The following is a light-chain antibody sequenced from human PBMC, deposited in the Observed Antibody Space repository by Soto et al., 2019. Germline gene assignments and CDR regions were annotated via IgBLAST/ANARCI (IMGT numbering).Light chain of an antibody. CDR3: MKGLQSPVS. V-gene: IGKV2-28*01. Sequence: DTVMTQSPLSLSVTPGEPASISCRSSQSLLHSNGDNYLDWYVQKPGQSPQLLIYLGSNRASGDPERFSGSKAGTDFTLKISRVEAEDVGVYYCMKGLQSPVSFGGGTKVEIK. CDR2: LGS. CDR1: QSLLHSNGDNY. J-gene: IGKJ4*01.